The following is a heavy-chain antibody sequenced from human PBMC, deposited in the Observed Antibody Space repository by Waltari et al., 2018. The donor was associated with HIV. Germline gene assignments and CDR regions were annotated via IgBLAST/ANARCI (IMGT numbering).Heavy chain of an antibody. CDR1: GGTFSSYA. Sequence: QVQLVQSGAEVKKPGSSVKVSCKASGGTFSSYAISWVRQAPGQGLEWMGRIIPILGIANYAQKFQGRVTITADKSTSTAYMELSSLRSEDTAVYYCARDEGSSGYSDLMDWGQGTLVTVSS. CDR3: ARDEGSSGYSDLMD. V-gene: IGHV1-69*04. D-gene: IGHD3-22*01. CDR2: IIPILGIA. J-gene: IGHJ4*02.